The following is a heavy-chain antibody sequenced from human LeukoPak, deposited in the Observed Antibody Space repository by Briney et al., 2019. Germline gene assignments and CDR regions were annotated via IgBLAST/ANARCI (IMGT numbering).Heavy chain of an antibody. J-gene: IGHJ4*02. CDR2: IYWDDDK. CDR1: GFSLSTSGVG. Sequence: SGPTLVNPTQTLTLTRTFSGFSLSTSGVGVGWIRQPPGKALEWLALIYWDDDKRYSPSLKSRLTITKDTSKNQVVLTMTNMDPVDTATYYCAHRSYCSSTSCYLSFDYWGQGTLVTVSS. V-gene: IGHV2-5*02. D-gene: IGHD2-2*01. CDR3: AHRSYCSSTSCYLSFDY.